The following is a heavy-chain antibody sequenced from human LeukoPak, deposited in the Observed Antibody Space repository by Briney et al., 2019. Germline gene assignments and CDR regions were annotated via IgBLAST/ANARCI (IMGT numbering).Heavy chain of an antibody. Sequence: SQTLSLTCTVSGGSVSSGSYYWRWIRQPPGKGLEWIGYIYYSGSTNYNPSLKSRVTISVDTSKNQFSLKLSSVTAADTAVYYCARSRGSSPIDYWGQGTLVTVSS. V-gene: IGHV4-61*01. CDR2: IYYSGST. D-gene: IGHD1-26*01. CDR1: GGSVSSGSYY. J-gene: IGHJ4*02. CDR3: ARSRGSSPIDY.